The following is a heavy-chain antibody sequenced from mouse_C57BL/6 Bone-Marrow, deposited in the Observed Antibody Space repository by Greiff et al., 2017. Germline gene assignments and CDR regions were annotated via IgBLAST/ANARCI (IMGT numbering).Heavy chain of an antibody. D-gene: IGHD2-4*01. V-gene: IGHV2-2*01. Sequence: QVQLKQSGPGLVQPSQSLSITCTVSGFSLTSYGVHWVRQSPGKGLEWLGVIWSGGSTDYNAAFIFRLSISKDNSKSKVFFKMNSLQPDDTAIYYGARTYDYDGTLFAYWGQGTLVTVSA. J-gene: IGHJ3*01. CDR2: IWSGGST. CDR1: GFSLTSYG. CDR3: ARTYDYDGTLFAY.